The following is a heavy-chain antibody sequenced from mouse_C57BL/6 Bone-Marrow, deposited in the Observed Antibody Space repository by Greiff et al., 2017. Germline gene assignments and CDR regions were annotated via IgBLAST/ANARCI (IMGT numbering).Heavy chain of an antibody. CDR2: IYPRSGNT. CDR3: ARGGRWVYGELDY. J-gene: IGHJ2*01. CDR1: GYTFTSYG. D-gene: IGHD1-1*01. Sequence: QVQLQQSGAELARPGASVKLSCKASGYTFTSYGISWVKQRTGQGLEWIGEIYPRSGNTYYNEKFKGKATLTADKSSSTAYMELRSLTSEDSAVYFCARGGRWVYGELDYWGQGTAVTVSA. V-gene: IGHV1-81*01.